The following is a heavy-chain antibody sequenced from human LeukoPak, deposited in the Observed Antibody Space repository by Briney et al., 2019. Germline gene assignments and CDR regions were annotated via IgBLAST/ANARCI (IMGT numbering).Heavy chain of an antibody. D-gene: IGHD2-2*01. V-gene: IGHV3-72*01. CDR2: TRNRANSYTT. J-gene: IGHJ4*02. CDR3: TRRASTYQLDY. CDR1: GFSFSDHY. Sequence: GGSLRLSCAASGFSFSDHYMAWVRQAPGKGLEWVGHTRNRANSYTTEYAASVKGRFTISRDDSKNSLYLQMNSLKTEDTAVYYCTRRASTYQLDYWGQGTLVTVSS.